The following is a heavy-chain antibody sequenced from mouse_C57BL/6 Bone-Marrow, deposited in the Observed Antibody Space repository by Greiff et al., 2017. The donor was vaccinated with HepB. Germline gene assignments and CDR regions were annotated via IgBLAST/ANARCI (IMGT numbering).Heavy chain of an antibody. CDR2: INPSTGGT. Sequence: LQESGPELVKPGASVKISCKASGYSFTGYYMNWVKQSPEKSLEWIGEINPSTGGTTYNQKFKAKATLTVDKSSSTAYMQLKSLTSEDSAVYYCARRASIYYYWYFDVWGTGTTVTVSS. CDR1: GYSFTGYY. CDR3: ARRASIYYYWYFDV. V-gene: IGHV1-42*01. J-gene: IGHJ1*03. D-gene: IGHD1-1*01.